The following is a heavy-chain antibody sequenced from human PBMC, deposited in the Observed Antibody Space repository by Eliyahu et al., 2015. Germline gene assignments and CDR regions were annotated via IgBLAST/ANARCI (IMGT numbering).Heavy chain of an antibody. D-gene: IGHD2-15*01. CDR2: IKQDGSEK. Sequence: GKGLEWVANIKQDGSEKYYVDSVKGRFTISRDNAKNSLYLQMNSLRAEDTAVYYCARPDLGYCSGGSCYSHYWGQGTLVTVSS. V-gene: IGHV3-7*03. J-gene: IGHJ4*02. CDR3: ARPDLGYCSGGSCYSHY.